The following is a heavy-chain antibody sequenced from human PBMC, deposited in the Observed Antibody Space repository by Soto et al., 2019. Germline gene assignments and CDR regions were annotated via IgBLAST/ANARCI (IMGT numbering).Heavy chain of an antibody. D-gene: IGHD3-16*01. V-gene: IGHV4-39*01. CDR3: ARHLCWAGGLDY. J-gene: IGHJ4*02. CDR2: IYYSGST. CDR1: GGSISSSSYY. Sequence: QLQLQESGPGLVKPSETLSLTCTVSGGSISSSSYYWGWIRQPPGKGLEWIGSIYYSGSTYYNPSLKSRVTISVDTSKNQFSLKLSSVTAADTAVYYCARHLCWAGGLDYWGQGTLVTVSS.